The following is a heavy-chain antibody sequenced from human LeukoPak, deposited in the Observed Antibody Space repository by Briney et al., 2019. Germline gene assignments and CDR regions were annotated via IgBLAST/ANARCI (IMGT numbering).Heavy chain of an antibody. J-gene: IGHJ3*02. CDR2: IGTAGDT. CDR3: AKDLPPAAIPPRPAFDI. D-gene: IGHD2-2*01. CDR1: GFTFSDYD. V-gene: IGHV3-13*01. Sequence: GGSLRLSCAASGFTFSDYDMHWVRQATGKGLEWVSAIGTAGDTYYTGSVKGRFTISRENAKNSLYLQMNSLRAEDTAVYYCAKDLPPAAIPPRPAFDIWGQGTMVTVSS.